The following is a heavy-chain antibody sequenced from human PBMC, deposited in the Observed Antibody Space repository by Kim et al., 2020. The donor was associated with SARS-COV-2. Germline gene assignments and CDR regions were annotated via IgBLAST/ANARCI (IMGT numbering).Heavy chain of an antibody. Sequence: KEEGSEKYHVDSVNGRFTISRDNAKNSLYMQLNSVRAEDTAVYYCTRGGDYWGQGTLVTVSS. D-gene: IGHD3-16*01. CDR2: KEEGSEK. V-gene: IGHV3-7*01. J-gene: IGHJ4*02. CDR3: TRGGDY.